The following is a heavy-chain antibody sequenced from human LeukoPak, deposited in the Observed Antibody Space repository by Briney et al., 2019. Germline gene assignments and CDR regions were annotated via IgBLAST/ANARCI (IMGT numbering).Heavy chain of an antibody. CDR2: IYYSGST. CDR3: ARWSGRNYDFWSGYYPYYYYYYGMDV. V-gene: IGHV4-31*03. Sequence: SQALSLTCTVSGGSISSRGYYWSWIRQHPGTGLEWIGYIYYSGSTYYNPSLKSRVTISVDTSKNQFSLKLSSVTAADTAVYYCARWSGRNYDFWSGYYPYYYYYYGMDVWGQGTTVTVSS. J-gene: IGHJ6*02. D-gene: IGHD3-3*01. CDR1: GGSISSRGYY.